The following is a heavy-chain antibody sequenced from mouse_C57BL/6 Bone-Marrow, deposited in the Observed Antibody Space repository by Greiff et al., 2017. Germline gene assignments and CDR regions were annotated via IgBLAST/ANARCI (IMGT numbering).Heavy chain of an antibody. CDR3: APVLAEGCDY. Sequence: VQLQQPGPELVMPGASVKLSCKASGYTFTSSWMNWVKQRPGHGLEWIGEIYPSDGYNNYNQKFKGKSTLTVDKSSSTAYMQLRSLPSEDSAVYYCAPVLAEGCDYWGQGTTLTVSA. CDR1: GYTFTSSW. V-gene: IGHV1-69*01. CDR2: IYPSDGYN. J-gene: IGHJ2*01. D-gene: IGHD4-1*01.